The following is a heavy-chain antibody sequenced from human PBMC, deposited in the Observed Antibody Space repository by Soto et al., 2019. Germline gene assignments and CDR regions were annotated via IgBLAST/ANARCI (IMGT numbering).Heavy chain of an antibody. CDR3: ARVRTTVIKDYYYGMDV. D-gene: IGHD4-17*01. Sequence: PSETLSLACTVSGGSISSYYLSWIRQPPGKGLEWIGYIYYSGITNYNPSLKSRVTISVDTSKNQFSLKLSSVTAADTAVYYCARVRTTVIKDYYYGMDVWGQGTTVTVSS. CDR2: IYYSGIT. J-gene: IGHJ6*02. CDR1: GGSISSYY. V-gene: IGHV4-59*01.